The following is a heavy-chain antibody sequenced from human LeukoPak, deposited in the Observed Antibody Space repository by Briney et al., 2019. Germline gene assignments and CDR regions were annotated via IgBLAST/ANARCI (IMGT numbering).Heavy chain of an antibody. V-gene: IGHV4-31*03. D-gene: IGHD6-6*01. CDR3: ARDAEYSSSFFDY. CDR1: GGSISSGGYY. CDR2: IYYSGGT. Sequence: SETLSLTCTVSGGSISSGGYYWSWIRQHPGKGLEWIGYIYYSGGTYYNPSLKSRVTISVDTSKNQFSLKLSSVTAADTAVYYCARDAEYSSSFFDYWGQGTLVTVSS. J-gene: IGHJ4*02.